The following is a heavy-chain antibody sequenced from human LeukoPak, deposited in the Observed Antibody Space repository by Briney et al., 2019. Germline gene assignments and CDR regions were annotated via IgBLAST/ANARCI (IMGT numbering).Heavy chain of an antibody. CDR1: AYMFNIYS. J-gene: IGHJ4*02. V-gene: IGHV1-18*01. CDR2: ISAVNGNT. CDR3: ARSPPSTGYDRFDT. Sequence: SVKLSCKPSAYMFNIYSISWVRQAPGQGLEWMGWISAVNGNTNYARNFQDRVTMTTDTSTSTAYMELTSLSSDDTAVYYCARSPPSTGYDRFDTWGQGTLVTVSS. D-gene: IGHD5-12*01.